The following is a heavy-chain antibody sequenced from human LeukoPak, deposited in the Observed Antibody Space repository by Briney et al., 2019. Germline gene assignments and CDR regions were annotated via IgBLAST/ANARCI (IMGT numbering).Heavy chain of an antibody. CDR3: ARPFSGSHYSGGFDI. Sequence: GESLKISCKASGYSFTSYWIAWVRQMPGKGLESMGIIYPDDSDTKYSPSFQGQVTISADKSISTAYLQWSSLKASDTAMYYCARPFSGSHYSGGFDIWGQGTMVTVSS. CDR1: GYSFTSYW. CDR2: IYPDDSDT. V-gene: IGHV5-51*01. D-gene: IGHD1-26*01. J-gene: IGHJ3*02.